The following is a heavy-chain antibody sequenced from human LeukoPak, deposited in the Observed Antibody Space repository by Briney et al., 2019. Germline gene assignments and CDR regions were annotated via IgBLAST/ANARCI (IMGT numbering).Heavy chain of an antibody. Sequence: GRSLRLSCAASGFTFDDYAMHWVRQAPGKGLEWVSGISWNSGSIGYADSVKDRFTISRDNAKNSLYLQMNSLRAEGTALYYCAKEGRGNYFDYWGQGTLVTVSS. V-gene: IGHV3-9*01. CDR3: AKEGRGNYFDY. J-gene: IGHJ4*02. D-gene: IGHD3-16*01. CDR1: GFTFDDYA. CDR2: ISWNSGSI.